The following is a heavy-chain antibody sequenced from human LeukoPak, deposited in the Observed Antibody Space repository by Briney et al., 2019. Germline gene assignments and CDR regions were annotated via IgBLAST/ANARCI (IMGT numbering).Heavy chain of an antibody. Sequence: SETLSLTCAVYGGSFSGYYWSWIRQPPGKGLEWIGEINHSGSTNYNPSLKSRVTISVDTSKNQFSLKLSSVTAADTAVYYCARGDVDTAMVSGGLTYWGQGTLVTVSS. J-gene: IGHJ4*02. CDR1: GGSFSGYY. V-gene: IGHV4-34*01. D-gene: IGHD5-18*01. CDR2: INHSGST. CDR3: ARGDVDTAMVSGGLTY.